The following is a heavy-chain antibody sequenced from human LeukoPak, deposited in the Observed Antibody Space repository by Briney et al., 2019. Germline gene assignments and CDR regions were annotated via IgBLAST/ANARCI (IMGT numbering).Heavy chain of an antibody. V-gene: IGHV4-39*07. CDR2: IYYSGST. CDR3: ARSVSSGWYGWFDY. J-gene: IGHJ4*02. CDR1: GGSISSSSYY. Sequence: SETLSLTCTVSGGSISSSSYYWGWIRQPPGKGLEWIGSIYYSGSTYYNPSLKSRVTISVDTSKNQFSLKLSSVTAADTAVYYCARSVSSGWYGWFDYWGQGTLVTVSS. D-gene: IGHD6-19*01.